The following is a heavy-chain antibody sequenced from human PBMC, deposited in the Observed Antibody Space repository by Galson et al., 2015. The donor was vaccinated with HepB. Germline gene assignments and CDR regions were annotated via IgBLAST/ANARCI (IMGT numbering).Heavy chain of an antibody. D-gene: IGHD6-13*01. CDR3: ARSSAAGGGAFDI. CDR2: INWNGARV. J-gene: IGHJ3*02. CDR1: GFIFDDYS. V-gene: IGHV3-9*01. Sequence: SLRLSCAASGFIFDDYSMHWVRQIPGKGLEWVSGINWNGARVDYAGSVKGRFTISRDKNSLFLQMNSLRPEDTALYYCARSSAAGGGAFDIWGQGTMVTVSS.